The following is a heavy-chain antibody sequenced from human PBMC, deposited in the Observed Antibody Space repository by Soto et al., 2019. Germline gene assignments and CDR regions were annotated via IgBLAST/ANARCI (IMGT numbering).Heavy chain of an antibody. Sequence: QVQLVESGGGVVQPGRSLRLSCAASGFTFSSYGMHWVRQAPGKGLEWVALVWYDGGNKYYADSVKGRFTISRDNSKNTLYLQMNSLRDEDTAVYYFVRATGYSGNNYVYYYGMDVWCQGTTVTVSS. V-gene: IGHV3-33*01. CDR2: VWYDGGNK. CDR3: VRATGYSGNNYVYYYGMDV. D-gene: IGHD5-12*01. CDR1: GFTFSSYG. J-gene: IGHJ6*02.